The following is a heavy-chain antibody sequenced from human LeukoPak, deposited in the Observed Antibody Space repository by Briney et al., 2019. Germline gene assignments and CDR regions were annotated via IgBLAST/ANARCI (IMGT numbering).Heavy chain of an antibody. CDR3: ASWYYNEYYFDY. Sequence: PGGSLRLSCAASGFTVSSNYMSWVRQAPGKGLEWVSVIYSGGSTYYADSVKGRFTISRDNSKNTLYLQMNSLRAEDTAVYYRASWYYNEYYFDYWGQGTLVTVSS. J-gene: IGHJ4*02. CDR2: IYSGGST. D-gene: IGHD2/OR15-2a*01. V-gene: IGHV3-53*01. CDR1: GFTVSSNY.